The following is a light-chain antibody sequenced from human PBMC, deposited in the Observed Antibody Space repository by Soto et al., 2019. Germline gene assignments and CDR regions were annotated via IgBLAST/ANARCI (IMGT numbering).Light chain of an antibody. CDR1: QSVSF. CDR2: GTS. CDR3: HQYGISVPFT. J-gene: IGKJ5*01. V-gene: IGKV3-20*01. Sequence: EIVLTQSPGTLSLSPGERTTLSCRASQSVSFLAWYQKKPGQAPRLLIYGTSTRATGIPDRFSGSGSVTDFTLTISRLEPEDSAGYYCHQYGISVPFTFGQGTRLDIK.